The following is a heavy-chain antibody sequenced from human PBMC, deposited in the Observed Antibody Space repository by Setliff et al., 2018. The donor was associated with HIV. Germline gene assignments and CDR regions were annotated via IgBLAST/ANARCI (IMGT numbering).Heavy chain of an antibody. CDR1: GGTFSSNA. V-gene: IGHV1-69*13. CDR2: IIPIFGTA. Sequence: SVKVSCKASGGTFSSNAISWVRQAPGQGLEWMGGIIPIFGTANYAQKFQGRVTITADESTSTAYMELSSLRSEDTAVYYCARLNFWSVLYNWPDPWGQGTLVTVSS. CDR3: ARLNFWSVLYNWPDP. D-gene: IGHD3-3*01. J-gene: IGHJ5*02.